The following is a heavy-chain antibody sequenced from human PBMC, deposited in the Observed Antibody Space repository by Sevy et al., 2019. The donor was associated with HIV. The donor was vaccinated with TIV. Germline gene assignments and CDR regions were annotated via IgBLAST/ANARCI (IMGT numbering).Heavy chain of an antibody. V-gene: IGHV3-33*01. CDR2: IWYDGSNK. CDR1: GFTFSSYG. CDR3: AREGYSSSWYLGAFDI. J-gene: IGHJ3*02. D-gene: IGHD6-13*01. Sequence: GGSLRLSCAASGFTFSSYGMHWVLQAPGKGLEWVAVIWYDGSNKYYADSVKGRFTISRDNSKNTLYLQMNSLRAEDTAVYYCAREGYSSSWYLGAFDIWGQGTMVTVSS.